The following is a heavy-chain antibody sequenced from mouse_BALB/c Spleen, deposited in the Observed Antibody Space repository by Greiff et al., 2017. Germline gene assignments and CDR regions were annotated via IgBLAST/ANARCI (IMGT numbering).Heavy chain of an antibody. J-gene: IGHJ2*01. D-gene: IGHD2-3*01. Sequence: EVQLQQSGTVLARPGASVKMSCKASGYTFTSYWMHWVKQRPGQGLEWIGAIYPGNSDTSYNQKFKGKAKLTAVTSTSTAYMELSSLTNEDSAVYYCTREKDDGYYWWGQGTTLTVSS. CDR1: GYTFTSYW. V-gene: IGHV1-5*01. CDR2: IYPGNSDT. CDR3: TREKDDGYYW.